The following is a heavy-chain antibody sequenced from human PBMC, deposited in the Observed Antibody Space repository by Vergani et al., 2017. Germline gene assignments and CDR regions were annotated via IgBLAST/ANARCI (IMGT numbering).Heavy chain of an antibody. CDR1: GASIRSSNYY. J-gene: IGHJ5*02. D-gene: IGHD6-19*01. CDR3: ARHSTVEWLVKLGWIDP. CDR2: IYYSGST. V-gene: IGHV4-39*01. Sequence: QLQLQESGPGLVKPSATLSLTCSVSGASIRSSNYYWGWIRQHPGKGLEWIASIYYSGSTYYNPSLKSRVTISVDTSKNQFSLKLSSVTAADTAVYFCARHSTVEWLVKLGWIDPWGQGSLVTVSS.